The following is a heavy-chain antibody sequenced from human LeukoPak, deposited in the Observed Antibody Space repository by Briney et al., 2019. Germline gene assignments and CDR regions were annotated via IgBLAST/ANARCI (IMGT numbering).Heavy chain of an antibody. Sequence: ASVKVSCKASGYTFSSYYMHWIRQDPRHGLEWLGIINPSGGSTDYAQKFQGRVTMTRDMSTSTVYMELSSLKSDDTAVYLCARVGQIGAVADYWGQGTLVTVSS. D-gene: IGHD6-13*01. V-gene: IGHV1-46*01. CDR1: GYTFSSYY. CDR2: INPSGGST. CDR3: ARVGQIGAVADY. J-gene: IGHJ4*02.